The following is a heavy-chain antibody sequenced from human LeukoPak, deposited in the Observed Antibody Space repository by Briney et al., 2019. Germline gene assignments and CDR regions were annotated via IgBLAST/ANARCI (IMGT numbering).Heavy chain of an antibody. CDR3: ARTSSSGYYSR. Sequence: GGSLRLSCAASGFTFSSFWMSWVRQAPGKGLEWVANIKKDGSEKYYVDSVKGRFTISRDNAKNSLYLQMNSLRAEDTAVYYCARTSSSGYYSRWGQGTLVTVSS. CDR1: GFTFSSFW. V-gene: IGHV3-7*01. D-gene: IGHD3-22*01. CDR2: IKKDGSEK. J-gene: IGHJ4*02.